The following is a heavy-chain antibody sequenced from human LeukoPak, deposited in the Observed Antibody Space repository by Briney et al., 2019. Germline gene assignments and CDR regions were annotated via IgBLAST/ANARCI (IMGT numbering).Heavy chain of an antibody. Sequence: PGGSLRLSCAASGLTFYDYAMHWVRQAPGKGLEWVSLISGDGGSTYYADSVKGRFTISRDNSKNSLYLQMNSLRTEDTALYYCAKVLGYYDSSGYYQEGGFDYWGQGTLVTVSS. D-gene: IGHD3-22*01. CDR2: ISGDGGST. CDR3: AKVLGYYDSSGYYQEGGFDY. V-gene: IGHV3-43*02. J-gene: IGHJ4*02. CDR1: GLTFYDYA.